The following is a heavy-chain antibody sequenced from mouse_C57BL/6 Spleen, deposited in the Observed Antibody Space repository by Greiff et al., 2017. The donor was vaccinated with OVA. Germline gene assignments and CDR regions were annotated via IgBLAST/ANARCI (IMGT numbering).Heavy chain of an antibody. V-gene: IGHV1-81*01. D-gene: IGHD1-1*01. Sequence: VQLQQSGAELARPGASVKLSCKASGYTFTSYGISWVKQRTGQGLEWIGEIYPRSGNTYSNEKFNGKATLTADKSSSTAYIELRSLTSEDSAVYFCARYYGSSSYAMDYWGQGTSVTVSS. CDR3: ARYYGSSSYAMDY. CDR2: IYPRSGNT. J-gene: IGHJ4*01. CDR1: GYTFTSYG.